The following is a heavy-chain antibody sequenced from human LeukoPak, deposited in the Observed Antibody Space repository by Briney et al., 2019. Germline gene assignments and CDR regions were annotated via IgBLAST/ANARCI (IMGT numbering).Heavy chain of an antibody. Sequence: PSETLSLTCTVSSGSISSYYWSWIRQPPGKGLEWIGYIYYSGSTNYNPSLKSRVTISVDTSKNQFSLKLSSVTAADTAVYYCARAHLEGPPLNWFDPWGQGTLVTVSS. D-gene: IGHD5-24*01. CDR2: IYYSGST. J-gene: IGHJ5*02. CDR1: SGSISSYY. CDR3: ARAHLEGPPLNWFDP. V-gene: IGHV4-59*08.